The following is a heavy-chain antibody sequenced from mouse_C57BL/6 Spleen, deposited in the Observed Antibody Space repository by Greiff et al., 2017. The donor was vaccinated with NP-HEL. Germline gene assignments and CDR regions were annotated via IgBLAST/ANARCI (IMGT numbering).Heavy chain of an antibody. J-gene: IGHJ3*01. D-gene: IGHD1-1*01. CDR1: GYTFTSYD. CDR2: IYPRDGST. CDR3: AGEDYCDSRYWFAY. Sequence: VQLQQSGPELVKPGASVKLSCKASGYTFTSYDINWVKQRPGQGLEWIGWIYPRDGSTKYNEKFKGKATLTVDTSSSTAYMELHSLTSEDSAVYFCAGEDYCDSRYWFAYWGQGTLVTVSA. V-gene: IGHV1-85*01.